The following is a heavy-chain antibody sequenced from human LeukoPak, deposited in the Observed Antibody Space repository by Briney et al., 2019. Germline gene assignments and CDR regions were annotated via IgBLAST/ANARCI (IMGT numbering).Heavy chain of an antibody. V-gene: IGHV3-30*03. J-gene: IGHJ4*02. CDR1: GFTFSSYG. D-gene: IGHD5-18*01. Sequence: PGGSLRFSCAASGFTFSSYGMHWVRQAPGKGLEWVAVISYDGSNNYYADSVKGRFTISRDNSKNTLYLQMNSLRAEDTAVYYCARHSGYSYGPFDYWGQGTLVTVSS. CDR2: ISYDGSNN. CDR3: ARHSGYSYGPFDY.